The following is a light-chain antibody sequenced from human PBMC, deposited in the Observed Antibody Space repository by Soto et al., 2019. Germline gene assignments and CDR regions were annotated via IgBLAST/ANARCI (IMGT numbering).Light chain of an antibody. CDR3: QTWGSGIQV. Sequence: QLVLTQSPSASASLGASVKLTCTLSSGHSSNAIAWHQQESEKGPRYLMKINSDGTHSKGDGIPDRFSGSSSGAERYLTISSLQSDDEADYYCQTWGSGIQVFGGGTKLTVL. V-gene: IGLV4-69*02. J-gene: IGLJ2*01. CDR2: INSDGTH. CDR1: SGHSSNA.